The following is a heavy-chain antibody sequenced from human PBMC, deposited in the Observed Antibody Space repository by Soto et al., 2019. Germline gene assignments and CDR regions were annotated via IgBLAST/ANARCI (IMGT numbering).Heavy chain of an antibody. J-gene: IGHJ4*02. CDR3: ARDAPGAAPY. Sequence: QVQLQESGPGLVKPSQTLSLTCTVSGGPIINGDTYLNWIRQHPEKGLEWMGYINYRGTTNYHPALKSRMLISIDPSKNQFSLRLTSVTAADTAVYFCARDAPGAAPYWGQGTLVTVSS. V-gene: IGHV4-31*03. CDR1: GGPIINGDTY. CDR2: INYRGTT. D-gene: IGHD6-13*01.